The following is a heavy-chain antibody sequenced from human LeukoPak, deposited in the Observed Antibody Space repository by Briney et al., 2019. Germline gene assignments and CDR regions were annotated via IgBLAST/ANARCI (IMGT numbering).Heavy chain of an antibody. CDR2: INSGGSST. CDR3: ARDVSSRDWFDP. CDR1: GFTFSSYW. D-gene: IGHD6-13*01. V-gene: IGHV3-74*01. Sequence: GGSLRLSCAASGFTFSSYWMHWVRQAPGKGLVWVSRINSGGSSTSYADSVKGRFTISRDNAKNTLYLQMNSLRAEDTAVYYCARDVSSRDWFDPWGQGTLVTVSS. J-gene: IGHJ5*02.